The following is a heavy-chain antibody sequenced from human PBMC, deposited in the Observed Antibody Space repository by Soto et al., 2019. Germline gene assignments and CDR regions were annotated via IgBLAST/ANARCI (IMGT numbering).Heavy chain of an antibody. D-gene: IGHD2-2*01. V-gene: IGHV1-69*12. Sequence: QVQLVQSGAEVKKPGSSVKVSCKASGGTFSSYAISWVRQAPGQGLEWMGGIIPIFGTANYAQKFQGRVKITADESTSTAYMELSSLRSEDTAVYYCARDAGYCISTSCYGNDAFDIWGQGTMVTVSS. CDR3: ARDAGYCISTSCYGNDAFDI. CDR1: GGTFSSYA. J-gene: IGHJ3*02. CDR2: IIPIFGTA.